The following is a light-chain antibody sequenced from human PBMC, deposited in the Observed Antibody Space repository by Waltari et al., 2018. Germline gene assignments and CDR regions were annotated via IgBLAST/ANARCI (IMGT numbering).Light chain of an antibody. Sequence: QSVLTQPPSASGTHGQRVTISCSGSSSNMGSNYVYWYQQLPGTAPKLLIYKNNQRPSGVPDRFSGSKSGTSASLAISGLRSEDEADYYCAAWDDSLSGLVFGGGTKLTVL. V-gene: IGLV1-47*01. CDR1: SSNMGSNY. CDR2: KNN. CDR3: AAWDDSLSGLV. J-gene: IGLJ2*01.